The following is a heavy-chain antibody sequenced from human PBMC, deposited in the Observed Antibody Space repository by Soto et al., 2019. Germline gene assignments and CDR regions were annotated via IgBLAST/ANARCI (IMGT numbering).Heavy chain of an antibody. Sequence: GGSLRLSCAASGFTFSSYSMNWVRQAPGKGLEWVSSISSSSSYIYYADSVKGRCTISRDNAKNSLYLQMNSLRAEDTAVYYCAREAVDLYSSSPGWFDPWGQGTLVTVSS. CDR1: GFTFSSYS. V-gene: IGHV3-21*01. CDR3: AREAVDLYSSSPGWFDP. D-gene: IGHD6-6*01. CDR2: ISSSSSYI. J-gene: IGHJ5*02.